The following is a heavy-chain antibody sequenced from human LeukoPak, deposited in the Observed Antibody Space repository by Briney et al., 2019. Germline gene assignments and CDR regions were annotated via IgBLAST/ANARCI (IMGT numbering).Heavy chain of an antibody. CDR3: ARGVYAILGGLAAAGTIDY. CDR2: INPNSGGT. Sequence: ASVKVSCKASGYIFTDYYMHWVRQAPGQGLEWMGWINPNSGGTNYAQKFQGRVTMTRDTSISTAYMELSRLRSDDTAVYYCARGVYAILGGLAAAGTIDYWGQGTLVTVSS. CDR1: GYIFTDYY. J-gene: IGHJ4*02. V-gene: IGHV1-2*02. D-gene: IGHD6-13*01.